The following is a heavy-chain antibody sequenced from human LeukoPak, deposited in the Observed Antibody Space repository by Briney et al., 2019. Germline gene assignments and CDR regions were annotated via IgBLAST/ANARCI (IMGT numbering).Heavy chain of an antibody. D-gene: IGHD3-10*01. V-gene: IGHV1-2*02. Sequence: ASVKVSCKTSGYIFTGYYIHWVRPAPGQGLEWMGWINPNTGGTNYAQDFQGRVTMTRDTYVTTAYMELRSLRSDDTAVYFCARERESGRSDAFDLWGQGTMVTVSS. CDR2: INPNTGGT. J-gene: IGHJ3*01. CDR3: ARERESGRSDAFDL. CDR1: GYIFTGYY.